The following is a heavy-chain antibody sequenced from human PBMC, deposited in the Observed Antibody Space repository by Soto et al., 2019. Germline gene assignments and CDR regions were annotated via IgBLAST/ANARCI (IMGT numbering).Heavy chain of an antibody. V-gene: IGHV3-13*04. Sequence: EVQLVESGGGLVQPGGSLRLSCAASGLTLSNYDMHWVRQATGKGLEWVSAIGTAGDTYYPASVKGRFTISRENAKNSLYLQINSLRAGDTAVYYCARSRGADFDYWGQGTLVTVSS. CDR1: GLTLSNYD. CDR2: IGTAGDT. CDR3: ARSRGADFDY. J-gene: IGHJ4*02. D-gene: IGHD3-10*01.